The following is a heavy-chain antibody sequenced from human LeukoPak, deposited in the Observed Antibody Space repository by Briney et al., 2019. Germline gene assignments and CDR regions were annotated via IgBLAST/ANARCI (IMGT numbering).Heavy chain of an antibody. J-gene: IGHJ4*02. D-gene: IGHD1-20*01. CDR1: GFTFSSYA. Sequence: SGGSLRLSCAASGFTFSSYAMSWVRQAPGKGLEWVSGISWNSGSIGYADSVKGRFTISRDNAKNSLYLQMNSLRAEDTALYYCAKDYNWNDGPTTHFDYWGQGTPVTVSS. V-gene: IGHV3-9*01. CDR3: AKDYNWNDGPTTHFDY. CDR2: ISWNSGSI.